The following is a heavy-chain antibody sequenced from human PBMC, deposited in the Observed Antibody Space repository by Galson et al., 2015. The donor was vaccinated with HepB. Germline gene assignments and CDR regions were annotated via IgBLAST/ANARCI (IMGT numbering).Heavy chain of an antibody. CDR3: ARAIGYSYGYAY. V-gene: IGHV3-30*04. Sequence: SLRLSCAASGFTFSSYAMHWVRQAPGKGLEWVAVISYDGSNKYYADSVKGRFTISRDNSKNTLYLQMNSLRAEDTAVYYCARAIGYSYGYAYWGQGTLVTVSS. J-gene: IGHJ4*02. D-gene: IGHD5-18*01. CDR2: ISYDGSNK. CDR1: GFTFSSYA.